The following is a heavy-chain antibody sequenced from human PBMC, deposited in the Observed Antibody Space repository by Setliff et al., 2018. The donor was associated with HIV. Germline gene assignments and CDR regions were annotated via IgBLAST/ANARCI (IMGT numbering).Heavy chain of an antibody. CDR1: GGSISSDY. J-gene: IGHJ6*02. V-gene: IGHV4-59*01. D-gene: IGHD3-22*01. CDR3: ARSRTSSGYYGVTGYGMDV. Sequence: SETLSLTCTVSGGSISSDYWSWIRQPPGKGLEWIGYIYYSGSTNYNPTLKSRVTISVATSKNQFSLKLNSVTTADTAVYYCARSRTSSGYYGVTGYGMDVWGQGTTVTVSS. CDR2: IYYSGST.